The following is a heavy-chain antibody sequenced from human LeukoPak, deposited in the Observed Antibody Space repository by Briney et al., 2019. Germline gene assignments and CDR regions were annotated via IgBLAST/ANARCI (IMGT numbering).Heavy chain of an antibody. J-gene: IGHJ4*02. V-gene: IGHV3-7*01. Sequence: GGSLRLSCAASGFTFSRYWMSWVRQAPGKGLEWVANIKQDGSEKYYVDSVKGRFTISRDNAKNSLYLQMDSLRVEDTAVYYCAAGRGPPDYWGQGTLVTVSS. D-gene: IGHD5-12*01. CDR1: GFTFSRYW. CDR2: IKQDGSEK. CDR3: AAGRGPPDY.